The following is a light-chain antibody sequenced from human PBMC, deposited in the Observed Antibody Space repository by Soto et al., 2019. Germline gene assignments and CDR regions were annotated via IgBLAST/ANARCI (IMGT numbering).Light chain of an antibody. Sequence: QAVVAQPPSVSGAPGQRVTIACIGTNSNFGAGFDVHWYQQHPGKTPKLLIYANINRPSGVPDRFSGSRSGTSASLAITGLQAEDEADYYCQSYDSSLSVWLFGGGTKLTVL. CDR2: ANI. CDR3: QSYDSSLSVWL. CDR1: NSNFGAGFD. J-gene: IGLJ3*02. V-gene: IGLV1-40*01.